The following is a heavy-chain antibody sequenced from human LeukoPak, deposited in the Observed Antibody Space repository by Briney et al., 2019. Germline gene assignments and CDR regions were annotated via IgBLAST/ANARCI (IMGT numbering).Heavy chain of an antibody. V-gene: IGHV3-15*01. J-gene: IGHJ6*02. D-gene: IGHD3-9*01. CDR2: IKSKTDGGTT. Sequence: GGSLRLSCAASGFTFSSYAMSWVRQAPGKGLEWVGRIKSKTDGGTTDYAAPVKGRFTISRDDSKNTLYLQMNSLKTEDTAVYYCTTARPGYDILTGYSQSYYYYYGMDVWGQGTTVTVSS. CDR3: TTARPGYDILTGYSQSYYYYYGMDV. CDR1: GFTFSSYA.